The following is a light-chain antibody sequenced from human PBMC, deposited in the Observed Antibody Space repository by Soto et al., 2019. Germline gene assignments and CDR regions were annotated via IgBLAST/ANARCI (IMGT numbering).Light chain of an antibody. J-gene: IGKJ4*01. CDR3: QHDNIGPHMLA. V-gene: IGKV3-15*01. CDR1: QSVSSN. CDR2: DTS. Sequence: DIVLTQSPATLSASPGKRATLSCRASQSVSSNLAWHPQKPGQAPRLLIYDTSTRATDIPARFSGSGSGTEFTLTISSLQSEDFAVYYCQHDNIGPHMLAFGGGTKVEI.